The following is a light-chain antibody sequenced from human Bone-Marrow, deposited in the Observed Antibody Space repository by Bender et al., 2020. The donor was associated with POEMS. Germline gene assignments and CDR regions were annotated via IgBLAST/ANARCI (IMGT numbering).Light chain of an antibody. CDR2: EGR. CDR1: SGDVGTYDL. CDR3: CSYTSSTWV. Sequence: QSALTQPASVSASPGQSITISCTGTSGDVGTYDLVSWYQHRPGKAPKLIIYEGRKRPSGVSDRFSGSKSANAASLTISGLQPEDEADYYCCSYTSSTWVFGGGTKLTVL. V-gene: IGLV2-14*02. J-gene: IGLJ3*02.